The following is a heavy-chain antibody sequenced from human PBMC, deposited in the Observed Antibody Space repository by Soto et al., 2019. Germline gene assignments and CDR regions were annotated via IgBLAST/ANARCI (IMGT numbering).Heavy chain of an antibody. CDR1: GGSFSGYY. Sequence: SSETLSLTCAVYGGSFSGYYWTWIRQPPGKWLEWIGEINDSGGTDYNPSLKSRVTISLDTSKNQLSLKLSSVTAADTAVYYCARGRKGFSSSCYVDWGQGXLVTVYS. V-gene: IGHV4-34*01. J-gene: IGHJ4*02. D-gene: IGHD6-13*01. CDR3: ARGRKGFSSSCYVD. CDR2: INDSGGT.